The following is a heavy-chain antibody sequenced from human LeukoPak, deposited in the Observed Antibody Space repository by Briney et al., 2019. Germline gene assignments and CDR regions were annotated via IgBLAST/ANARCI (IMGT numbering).Heavy chain of an antibody. V-gene: IGHV3-21*01. CDR1: GFTFSSYS. Sequence: GGSLRLSCAASGFTFSSYSMNWVRQAPGKGLEWVSSISSSSSYIYYADSVKGRFTISRDNAKNTLYLQMNSLRAEDTAVYYCARDGVGATSSREYYYYYYMDVWGKGTTVTVSS. CDR3: ARDGVGATSSREYYYYYYMDV. CDR2: ISSSSSYI. D-gene: IGHD1-26*01. J-gene: IGHJ6*03.